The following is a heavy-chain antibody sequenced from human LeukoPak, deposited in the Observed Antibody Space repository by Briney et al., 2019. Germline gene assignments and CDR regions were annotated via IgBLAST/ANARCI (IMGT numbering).Heavy chain of an antibody. CDR2: IYNSGST. Sequence: KPSETLSLTCTVSGGSISSSSYYWAWIRQPPGKGLEWIGSIYNSGSTYYNPSLKSRVTISVDTSKNQFSLSLSSVTAADTAVYYCARPYGSGSFLGMDVWGQGTTVTVSS. V-gene: IGHV4-39*01. CDR3: ARPYGSGSFLGMDV. J-gene: IGHJ6*02. D-gene: IGHD3-10*01. CDR1: GGSISSSSYY.